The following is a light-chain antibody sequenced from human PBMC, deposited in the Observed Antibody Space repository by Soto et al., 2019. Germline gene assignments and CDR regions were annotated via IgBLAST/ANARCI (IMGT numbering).Light chain of an antibody. CDR3: SSYAGSNNLV. CDR1: SGDIGGYNY. CDR2: EVT. Sequence: QSALTQPPSASGSPGQSVTISCTGTSGDIGGYNYVSWYQQHPGKAPKLMIYEVTKWPSGVPDRFSGSKSGNTASLTVSGLQAEDEANYYCSSYAGSNNLVFGGGTQLTVL. V-gene: IGLV2-8*01. J-gene: IGLJ3*02.